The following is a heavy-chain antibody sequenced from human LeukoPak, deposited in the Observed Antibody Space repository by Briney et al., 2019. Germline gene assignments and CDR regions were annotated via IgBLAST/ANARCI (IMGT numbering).Heavy chain of an antibody. CDR2: ISTSGSTI. CDR3: ARVTGEDAFDI. V-gene: IGHV3-11*04. D-gene: IGHD7-27*01. Sequence: PGGSLRLSCAASGFTFSDYYMSWIRQAPGKGLEWVSYISTSGSTIQYADSVKGRFTISRDNAKNSLYLQMNSLRAGDTAVYYCARVTGEDAFDIWGQGTMVTVSS. CDR1: GFTFSDYY. J-gene: IGHJ3*02.